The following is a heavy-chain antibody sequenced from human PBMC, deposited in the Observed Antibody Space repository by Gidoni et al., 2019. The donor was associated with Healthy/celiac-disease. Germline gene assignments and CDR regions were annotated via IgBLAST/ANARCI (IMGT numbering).Heavy chain of an antibody. J-gene: IGHJ4*02. CDR3: TRHNTGY. CDR2: IRSKANSYAT. Sequence: EVQLVESGGGLVQPGGSLKLSCAASGFTFSGSAMHWVRQASGKGLEWGGRIRSKANSYATAYAASVKGRFTISRDDSKNTAYLQMNSLKTEDTAVYYCTRHNTGYWGQGTLVTVSS. V-gene: IGHV3-73*01. CDR1: GFTFSGSA.